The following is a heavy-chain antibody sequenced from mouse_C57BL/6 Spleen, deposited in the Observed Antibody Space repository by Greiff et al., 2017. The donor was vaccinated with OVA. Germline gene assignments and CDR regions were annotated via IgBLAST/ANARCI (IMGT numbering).Heavy chain of an antibody. CDR3: ARSDITTVVATRYFDY. CDR1: GYTFTSYW. D-gene: IGHD1-1*01. CDR2: IHPNSGST. V-gene: IGHV1-64*01. J-gene: IGHJ2*01. Sequence: VQLQQPGAELVKPGASVKLSCKASGYTFTSYWMHWVKQRPGQGLEWIGMIHPNSGSTNYNEKFKSKATLTVDKSSSTAYMQLSSLTSEDSAVYYCARSDITTVVATRYFDYWGQGTTLTVSS.